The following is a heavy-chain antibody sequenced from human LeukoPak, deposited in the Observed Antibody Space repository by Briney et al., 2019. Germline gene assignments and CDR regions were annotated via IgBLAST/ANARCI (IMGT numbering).Heavy chain of an antibody. CDR3: AKRVPYSSSSVYFDS. D-gene: IGHD6-6*01. J-gene: IGHJ4*02. CDR1: GFTFSTYG. Sequence: GGSLRLSCAASGFTFSTYGLSWVRQTPGKGLEWVSATSDSGSDTYYTDSVKGRFTISKDNSKNTLYLQMNSLRAEDTAVYYSAKRVPYSSSSVYFDSWGQGTLVTVSS. V-gene: IGHV3-23*01. CDR2: TSDSGSDT.